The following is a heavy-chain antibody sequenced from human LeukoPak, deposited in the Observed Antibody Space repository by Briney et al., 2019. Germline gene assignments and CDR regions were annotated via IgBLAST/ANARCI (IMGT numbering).Heavy chain of an antibody. V-gene: IGHV3-23*01. Sequence: PGGSLRLSCAASGFTFSTYAMSWVRQAPGKGLEWVSGISTSGGSTYFADSVRGRFTISRDNSENTLYLQMNSLRAEDTAVYYCAKERSGGWPFDYWGHGTLVTVSS. D-gene: IGHD6-19*01. CDR3: AKERSGGWPFDY. CDR2: ISTSGGST. J-gene: IGHJ4*01. CDR1: GFTFSTYA.